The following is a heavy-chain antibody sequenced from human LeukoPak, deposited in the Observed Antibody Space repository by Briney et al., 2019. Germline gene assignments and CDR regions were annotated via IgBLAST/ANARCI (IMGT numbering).Heavy chain of an antibody. Sequence: PGGSLRLSCAVSGFTFSAYPMNWVRQAPGKGLEWVASISTSNNYIYYADSAKGRFTISRDNAKNSLYLQMNSLRAEDTAVYYCARDPGGRYYYGSGSYAFDIWGQGTMVTVSS. D-gene: IGHD3-10*01. CDR1: GFTFSAYP. V-gene: IGHV3-21*01. CDR2: ISTSNNYI. CDR3: ARDPGGRYYYGSGSYAFDI. J-gene: IGHJ3*02.